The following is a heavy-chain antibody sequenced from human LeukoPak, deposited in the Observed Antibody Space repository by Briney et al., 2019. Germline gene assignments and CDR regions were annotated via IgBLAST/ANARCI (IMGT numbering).Heavy chain of an antibody. CDR1: GYTFTSNY. D-gene: IGHD6-19*01. V-gene: IGHV1-46*01. J-gene: IGHJ4*02. CDR2: IYPRDGST. CDR3: ARLDLSGSDY. Sequence: GASVKVSCKASGYTFTSNYIHWVRQAPGQGLEWMGMIYPRDGSTSYAQKFQGRVTVTRDTSTSTVHMELSGLRSEDTAVYYCARLDLSGSDYWGQGTLVTVSS.